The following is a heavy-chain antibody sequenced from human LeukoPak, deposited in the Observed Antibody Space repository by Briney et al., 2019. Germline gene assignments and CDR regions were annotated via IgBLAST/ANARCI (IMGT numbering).Heavy chain of an antibody. CDR3: TTAPMSPYV. CDR2: IRSKTDGGTI. D-gene: IGHD3-22*01. Sequence: PGGSLRLSCAASGFSFNRVWMTWVRQSPGKGLEWVGRIRSKTDGGTIDYAAPVRGRFTISRDDSNNTLYLQMNSLKVEDTAVYSCTTAPMSPYVWGGGTLVTVSS. J-gene: IGHJ2*01. CDR1: GFSFNRVW. V-gene: IGHV3-15*01.